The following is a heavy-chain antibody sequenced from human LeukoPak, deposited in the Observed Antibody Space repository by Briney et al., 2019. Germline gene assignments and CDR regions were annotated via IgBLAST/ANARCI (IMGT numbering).Heavy chain of an antibody. V-gene: IGHV1-2*02. Sequence: ASVKVSCKASGYTFTNLYMHWVRQAPGQGLEWMGFTKSNTGGTVYAQKFQGRVTMTRDTSISTAYMELSRLTSDDTAVYFCARHNYDFDFDYWGQGTLVTVSS. D-gene: IGHD4-11*01. J-gene: IGHJ4*02. CDR1: GYTFTNLY. CDR3: ARHNYDFDFDY. CDR2: TKSNTGGT.